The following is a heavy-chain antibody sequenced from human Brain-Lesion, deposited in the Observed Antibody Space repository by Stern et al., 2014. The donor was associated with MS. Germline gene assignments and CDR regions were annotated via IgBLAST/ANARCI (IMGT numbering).Heavy chain of an antibody. D-gene: IGHD1-26*01. CDR3: ATLSPGAGGNYYRHFDY. J-gene: IGHJ4*02. CDR2: FDPEDGET. V-gene: IGHV1-24*01. CDR1: GYTLTELS. Sequence: QVQLVESGAEVKKPGASVKVSCKGSGYTLTELSMHWVRQAPRKGLEWMGGFDPEDGETIYAQKFQGRVTMTEDTSTSTAYMELSSLRSEDTAVYYCATLSPGAGGNYYRHFDYWGQGTLVTVSS.